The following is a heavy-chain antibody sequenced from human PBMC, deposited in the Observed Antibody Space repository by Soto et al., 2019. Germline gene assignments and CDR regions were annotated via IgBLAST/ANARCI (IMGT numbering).Heavy chain of an antibody. D-gene: IGHD6-6*01. CDR3: ARGLRSVLDY. CDR2: ISSDEKIK. V-gene: IGHV3-33*01. J-gene: IGHJ4*02. CDR1: GFIFSNFG. Sequence: GGSLRLSCVASGFIFSNFGMHWVRQAPGKGLEWVAVISSDEKIKQYADSVRGRFAISRDNSKNTLYLQMTSLRAEDTAIYYCARGLRSVLDYWGQGTLVTVSS.